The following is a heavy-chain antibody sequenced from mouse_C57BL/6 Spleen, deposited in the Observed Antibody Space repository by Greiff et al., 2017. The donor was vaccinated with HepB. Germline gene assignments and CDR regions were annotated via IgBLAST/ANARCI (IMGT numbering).Heavy chain of an antibody. CDR2: IYPGDGDT. Sequence: QLQQSGPELVKPGASVKISCKASGYAFSSSWMNWVKQRPGKGLEWIGRIYPGDGDTNYNGKFKGKATLTADKSSSTAYMQLSSLTSEDSAVYFCAREAYGSSYDYWGQGTTLTVSS. J-gene: IGHJ2*01. CDR3: AREAYGSSYDY. CDR1: GYAFSSSW. D-gene: IGHD1-1*01. V-gene: IGHV1-82*01.